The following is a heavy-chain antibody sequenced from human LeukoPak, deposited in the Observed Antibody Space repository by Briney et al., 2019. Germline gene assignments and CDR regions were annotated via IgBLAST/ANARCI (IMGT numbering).Heavy chain of an antibody. V-gene: IGHV3-74*01. D-gene: IGHD6-6*01. CDR3: ARGPNSNWSGLDF. Sequence: GGSLRLSFTASGFSFSGHWMHWARQLPGKGLVWVSRISPTGSTTSYADSVKGRFTVSRDNAKNTLYLQVNNLRAEDTAVYYCARGPNSNWSGLDFWGQGTLLTVSS. CDR2: ISPTGSTT. CDR1: GFSFSGHW. J-gene: IGHJ4*02.